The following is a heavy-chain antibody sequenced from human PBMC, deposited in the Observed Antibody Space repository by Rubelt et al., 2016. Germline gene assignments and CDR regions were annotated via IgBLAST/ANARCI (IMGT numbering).Heavy chain of an antibody. CDR2: ISSSSSTI. CDR3: ARDRSGDYVVDN. CDR1: GFTFSSYS. D-gene: IGHD4-17*01. V-gene: IGHV3-48*01. J-gene: IGHJ4*02. Sequence: EMQLVESGGGLVKPGGSLRLSCAASGFTFSSYSINWVRQAPGKGLEWVSYISSSSSTIYYADSVKGRFTISRDNAKNSLYLQMNSLRAEDKAVYYCARDRSGDYVVDNWGQGTLVTVSS.